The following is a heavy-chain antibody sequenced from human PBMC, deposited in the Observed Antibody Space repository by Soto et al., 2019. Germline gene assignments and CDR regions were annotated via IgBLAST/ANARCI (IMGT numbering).Heavy chain of an antibody. D-gene: IGHD3-10*01. Sequence: QLQLQESGPGLVKPSETLSLTCTVSGGSISSSSYYWGWIRRPPGKGLEWIGSIYYSGSTYYNPSRKSRVTISVDTSKNQFSLKLSSVTAADTAVYYCARFLSTHYYGSGSYSPADYWGQGTLVTVSS. CDR3: ARFLSTHYYGSGSYSPADY. J-gene: IGHJ4*02. CDR1: GGSISSSSYY. V-gene: IGHV4-39*01. CDR2: IYYSGST.